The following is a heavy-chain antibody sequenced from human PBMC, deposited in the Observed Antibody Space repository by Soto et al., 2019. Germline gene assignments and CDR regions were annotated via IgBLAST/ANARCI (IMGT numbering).Heavy chain of an antibody. D-gene: IGHD3-10*01. V-gene: IGHV3-23*01. CDR2: VSSSADAT. Sequence: GGSLRLSCTASGFIFSSYDMAWVRQAPGKGLEWVSTVSSSADATQYADSVKGRFTISRDNSKNTLYLEMNNLGDEDTATYYCAKSYFFSWYDSWGQGTLVTVSS. CDR3: AKSYFFSWYDS. J-gene: IGHJ5*01. CDR1: GFIFSSYD.